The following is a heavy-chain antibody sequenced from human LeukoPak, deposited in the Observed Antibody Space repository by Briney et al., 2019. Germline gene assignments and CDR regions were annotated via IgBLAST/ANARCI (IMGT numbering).Heavy chain of an antibody. CDR3: ARESRSYGRSGFDY. Sequence: SETLSLTCTVSGGSISSYYWSWIRQPPGKGLEWIGYIYYSGSTNYNPFLKSRVTISVDTSKNQFSLKLSSVTAADTAVYYCARESRSYGRSGFDYWGQGTLVTVSS. J-gene: IGHJ4*02. CDR1: GGSISSYY. D-gene: IGHD3-3*01. V-gene: IGHV4-59*01. CDR2: IYYSGST.